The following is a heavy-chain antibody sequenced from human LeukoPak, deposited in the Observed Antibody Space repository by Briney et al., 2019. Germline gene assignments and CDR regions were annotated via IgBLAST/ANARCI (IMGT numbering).Heavy chain of an antibody. Sequence: ASVKVSCKASGYTFTSYGISWVGQAPGQGGEGMGWISAYNANTNYAQNLQGTVTMTTDTSTSTAYMELRSLRSDDTAVYYCARDGDIVVVPAASNWFDPWGQGTLVTVSS. D-gene: IGHD2-2*01. CDR3: ARDGDIVVVPAASNWFDP. V-gene: IGHV1-18*01. CDR2: ISAYNANT. CDR1: GYTFTSYG. J-gene: IGHJ5*02.